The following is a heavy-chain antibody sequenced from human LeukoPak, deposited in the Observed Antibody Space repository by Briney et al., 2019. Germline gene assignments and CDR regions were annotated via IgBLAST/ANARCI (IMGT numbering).Heavy chain of an antibody. CDR2: IDYSGST. V-gene: IGHV4-59*01. Sequence: SETLSLTCTVSGGSISSYYWSWIRQPPGRGLEWIGYIDYSGSTNYNPSLKSRVTISVDTSKNQFSLKLSSVTAADTAVYYCARVGTGTDAFDIWGQGTMVTVSS. D-gene: IGHD1-1*01. CDR1: GGSISSYY. CDR3: ARVGTGTDAFDI. J-gene: IGHJ3*02.